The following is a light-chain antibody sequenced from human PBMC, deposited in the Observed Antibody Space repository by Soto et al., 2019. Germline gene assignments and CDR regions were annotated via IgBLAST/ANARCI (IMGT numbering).Light chain of an antibody. CDR2: NNN. V-gene: IGLV1-40*01. CDR1: GSNIGAGYD. Sequence: QSVLTQPPSVCGAPGQRVTISCTGSGSNIGAGYDVHWYRQVPGTAPKLLIFNNNNRPSGVPDRFSGSKSGTSASLAITGLQADDEADYYCQSYDSSLSVLFGTGTKLTVL. CDR3: QSYDSSLSVL. J-gene: IGLJ1*01.